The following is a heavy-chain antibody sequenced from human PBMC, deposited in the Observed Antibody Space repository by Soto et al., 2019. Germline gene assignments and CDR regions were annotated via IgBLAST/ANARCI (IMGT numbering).Heavy chain of an antibody. Sequence: SCAASGFPFSHCGMHWVRQAPGKGLEWVAVISYDGSDKYYADSVKGRFTISRDNSKNTLYVQMNSLRTDDTAVYYCAKDYPVVAATPPNYGMDVWGQGTTVTVSS. D-gene: IGHD2-15*01. J-gene: IGHJ6*02. CDR1: GFPFSHCG. CDR3: AKDYPVVAATPPNYGMDV. V-gene: IGHV3-30*18. CDR2: ISYDGSDK.